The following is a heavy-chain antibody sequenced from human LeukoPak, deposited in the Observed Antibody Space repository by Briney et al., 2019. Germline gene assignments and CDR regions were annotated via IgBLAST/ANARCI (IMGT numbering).Heavy chain of an antibody. V-gene: IGHV4-61*01. CDR3: ARAGGDYEGWFDP. J-gene: IGHJ5*02. Sequence: SETLSLTCTVSGGSVSSGSYYWSWIRQPPGKGLEWIGYIYYSGSTNYSPSLKSRVTISVDTSKNQFSLKLSSVTAADTAVYYCARAGGDYEGWFDPWGQGTLVTVSS. CDR2: IYYSGST. CDR1: GGSVSSGSYY. D-gene: IGHD4-17*01.